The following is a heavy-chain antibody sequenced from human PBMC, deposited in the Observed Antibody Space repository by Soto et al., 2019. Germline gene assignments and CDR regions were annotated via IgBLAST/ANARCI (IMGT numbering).Heavy chain of an antibody. CDR3: ARGDRGAFDI. CDR2: IHSDGSST. J-gene: IGHJ3*02. V-gene: IGHV3-74*01. Sequence: EVQLVESGGGLVQPGESLRLSCVASGFTFSYYWMHWVRQGPGKGLVWVSRIHSDGSSTTYADSVKGRFTISRDNAKNTLYLQMNSLRAEDTAVYYCARGDRGAFDIWGQGTLVTVSS. CDR1: GFTFSYYW. D-gene: IGHD1-26*01.